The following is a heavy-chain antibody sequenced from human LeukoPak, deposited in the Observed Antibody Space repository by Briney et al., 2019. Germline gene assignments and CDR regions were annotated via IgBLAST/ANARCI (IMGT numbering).Heavy chain of an antibody. D-gene: IGHD2-21*01. CDR1: GGSISSSSDY. Sequence: PSETLSLTCTVSGGSISSSSDYWGWIRQPPGRGPEWIGSIYYSGSTYYNPSLKSRVTISVDTSKNQFSLKLSSVSAADTAVYHCARHIVVVSTPADWFDPWGQGTLVTVSS. V-gene: IGHV4-39*01. CDR3: ARHIVVVSTPADWFDP. CDR2: IYYSGST. J-gene: IGHJ5*02.